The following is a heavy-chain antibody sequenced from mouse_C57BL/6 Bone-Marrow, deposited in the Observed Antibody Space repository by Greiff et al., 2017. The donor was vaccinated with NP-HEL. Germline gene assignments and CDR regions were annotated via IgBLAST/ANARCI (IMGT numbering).Heavy chain of an antibody. CDR1: GFTFSSYG. V-gene: IGHV5-6*02. CDR3: ARRDYGSLAWFAY. Sequence: EVKLMESGGDLVKPGGSLKLSCAASGFTFSSYGMSWVRQTPDKRLEWVATISSGGSYTYYPDSVKGRFTISRDNAKNTLYLQMSSLKSEDTAMYDCARRDYGSLAWFAYWGKGTLVTVSA. D-gene: IGHD1-1*01. J-gene: IGHJ3*01. CDR2: ISSGGSYT.